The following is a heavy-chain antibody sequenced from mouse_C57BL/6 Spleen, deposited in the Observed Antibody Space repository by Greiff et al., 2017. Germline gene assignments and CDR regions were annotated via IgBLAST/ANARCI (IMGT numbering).Heavy chain of an antibody. J-gene: IGHJ1*03. CDR2: IHPNSGST. Sequence: VQLQQPGAELVKPGASVKLSCKASGYTFTSYWMHWVKQRPGQGLEWIGMIHPNSGSTNYNQKFKGKATLTVDKSSSTAYMQLSSLTSEDSAVYYCATDFLWYFDVWGTGTTVTVSS. V-gene: IGHV1-64*01. CDR1: GYTFTSYW. CDR3: ATDFLWYFDV.